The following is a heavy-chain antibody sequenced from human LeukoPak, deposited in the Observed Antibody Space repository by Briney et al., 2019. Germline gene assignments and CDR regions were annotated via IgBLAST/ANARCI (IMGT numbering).Heavy chain of an antibody. Sequence: GGPLRLSCAGSGFTLSGYWMRWVRQVPGEGLVWVAHSDNDGTGTAYADSVKGRFSISRDNAKNMLFLQMNSLRAEDAAMYYCARDIGLPQVGVFSNWGQGTLVTVSS. CDR2: SDNDGTGT. J-gene: IGHJ4*02. D-gene: IGHD3-16*01. CDR3: ARDIGLPQVGVFSN. V-gene: IGHV3-74*01. CDR1: GFTLSGYW.